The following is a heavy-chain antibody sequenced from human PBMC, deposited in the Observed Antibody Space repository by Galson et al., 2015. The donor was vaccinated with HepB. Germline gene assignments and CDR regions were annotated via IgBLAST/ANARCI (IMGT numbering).Heavy chain of an antibody. J-gene: IGHJ4*02. CDR1: GFTFGDYA. V-gene: IGHV3-49*04. Sequence: SLRLSCAASGFTFGDYAMSWVRQAPGKGLEWVGFIRSKAYGGTTEYAASVKGRFTISRDDSKSIAYLQMNSLKTEDTAVYYCTIGGGGSHHLDSSDHRTWGGYWGQGTLVTVSS. CDR2: IRSKAYGGTT. CDR3: TIGGGGSHHLDSSDHRTWGGY. D-gene: IGHD3-22*01.